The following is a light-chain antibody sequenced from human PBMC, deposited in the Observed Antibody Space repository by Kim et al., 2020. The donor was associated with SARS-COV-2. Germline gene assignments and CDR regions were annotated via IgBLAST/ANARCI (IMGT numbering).Light chain of an antibody. CDR2: GAS. J-gene: IGKJ4*01. Sequence: VSLGDRVTITCRARQDINIYLSWVQQRPGKAPMRLIHGASIVHSGVPSRVSGSGSGTEFTLTISSLQPEDFATYDCAQHKTYPVTFGGGTKVDIK. V-gene: IGKV1-17*03. CDR3: AQHKTYPVT. CDR1: QDINIY.